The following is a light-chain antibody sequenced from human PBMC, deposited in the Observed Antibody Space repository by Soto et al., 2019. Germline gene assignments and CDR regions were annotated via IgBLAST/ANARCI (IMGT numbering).Light chain of an antibody. CDR1: QSVSSTS. Sequence: EVVLTQSPGTLSLSPGERVTILCLASQSVSSTSLAWYQQKPDXXXXXXXXXXSIRATGTPDRISGGGSGTHFTLTNSRLEPEDFAVSYCQHYVTSSITFGQGTRLEIK. V-gene: IGKV3-20*01. CDR2: XXS. CDR3: QHYVTSSIT. J-gene: IGKJ5*01.